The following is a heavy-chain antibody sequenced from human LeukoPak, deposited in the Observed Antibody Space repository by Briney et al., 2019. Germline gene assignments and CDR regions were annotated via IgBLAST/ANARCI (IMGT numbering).Heavy chain of an antibody. Sequence: PSETLSLTCAVYGGSFSGYYWSWIRQPPGKGLEWIGEINHSGSTNYNPSLKSRVTISVDTSKNQFSLKLSSVTAADTAVYYCARGRERRPYYYYGMDVWGQGTTVTVSS. J-gene: IGHJ6*02. CDR2: INHSGST. CDR3: ARGRERRPYYYYGMDV. V-gene: IGHV4-34*01. D-gene: IGHD1-1*01. CDR1: GGSFSGYY.